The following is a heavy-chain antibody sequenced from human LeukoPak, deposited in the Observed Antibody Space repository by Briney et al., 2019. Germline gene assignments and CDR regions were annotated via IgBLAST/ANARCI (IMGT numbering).Heavy chain of an antibody. CDR1: GFIFSSYA. CDR3: AKVRSYWYFDC. CDR2: IGAGGDDT. V-gene: IGHV3-23*01. D-gene: IGHD1-26*01. J-gene: IGHJ4*02. Sequence: GGSLRLSCAVSGFIFSSYAMSWVRQAPGKGLEWLSAIGAGGDDTCYADSVRGRFTISRDNSKNTLYLQVNSLRAEDTAVYYCAKVRSYWYFDCWGQGTLVTVPS.